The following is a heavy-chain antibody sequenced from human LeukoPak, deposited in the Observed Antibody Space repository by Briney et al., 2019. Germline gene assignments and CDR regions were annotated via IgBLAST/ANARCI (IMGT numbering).Heavy chain of an antibody. V-gene: IGHV3-53*01. J-gene: IGHJ5*02. D-gene: IGHD6-13*01. CDR1: GFTVSSNY. CDR2: IYSGGST. Sequence: GGSLRLSCAASGFTVSSNYMSWVRQAPGKGLEWVSVIYSGGSTYYADSVKGRFTISRDNSKNTLYLQMNSLSAEDTAVYYCAREIIAAAGTKQAWGQGTLVTVSS. CDR3: AREIIAAAGTKQA.